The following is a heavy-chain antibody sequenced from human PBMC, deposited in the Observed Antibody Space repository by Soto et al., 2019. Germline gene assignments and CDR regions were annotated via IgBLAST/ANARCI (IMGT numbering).Heavy chain of an antibody. J-gene: IGHJ4*02. V-gene: IGHV1-69*13. D-gene: IGHD2-15*01. CDR2: IIPIFGTA. CDR3: ARVVVGATLYY. CDR1: GGTFSRYA. Sequence: VKVSCKASGGTFSRYAISWVRQAPGQGLEWMGGIIPIFGTANYAQKFQGRVTITADESTSTAYMELSSPRSEDTAVYYRARVVVGATLYYWGQGTLVTVSS.